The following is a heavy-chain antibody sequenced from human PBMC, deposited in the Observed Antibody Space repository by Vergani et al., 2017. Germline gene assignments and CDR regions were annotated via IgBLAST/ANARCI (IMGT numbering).Heavy chain of an antibody. CDR2: IYHSGST. V-gene: IGHV4-30-2*01. D-gene: IGHD3-3*01. CDR1: GGSISSGGYS. J-gene: IGHJ4*02. Sequence: QLQLQESGSGLVKPSQTLSLTCAVSGGSISSGGYSWSWIRQPPGKGLEWIGYIYHSGSTYYNPSLKSRVTISVDRSKNQFSLKLSSVTAADTAVYYCARLLRFPPNLYYFDYWGQGTLVTVSS. CDR3: ARLLRFPPNLYYFDY.